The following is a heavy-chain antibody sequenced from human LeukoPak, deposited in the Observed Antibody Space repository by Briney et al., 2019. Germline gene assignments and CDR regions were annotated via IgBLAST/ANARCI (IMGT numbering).Heavy chain of an antibody. J-gene: IGHJ6*02. V-gene: IGHV4-34*01. D-gene: IGHD3-16*01. CDR3: ARDLSGRGSFAMDV. CDR2: INHSGST. CDR1: GGSFSGYY. Sequence: KPSETLSLTCAVYGGSFSGYYWSWIRQPPGKGLEWIGEINHSGSTNYNPSLKSRVTMSLDTAKKQIFLKLNSVSAADTAVYYCARDLSGRGSFAMDVWGQGTTVLVSS.